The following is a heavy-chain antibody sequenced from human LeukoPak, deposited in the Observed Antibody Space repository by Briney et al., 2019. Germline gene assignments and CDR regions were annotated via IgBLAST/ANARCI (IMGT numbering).Heavy chain of an antibody. CDR1: GYIFTGYY. D-gene: IGHD5/OR15-5a*01. CDR2: INPNSGCT. CDR3: ATARDRNSVYSSLDY. J-gene: IGHJ4*02. V-gene: IGHV1-2*02. Sequence: ASVKVSCKASGYIFTGYYMHWVREAPGQGLEWMGWINPNSGCTNYAQKFQGRVTMTRGPSISTAYMELSSLRSDDTAVYYRATARDRNSVYSSLDYWGQGTLVTVSS.